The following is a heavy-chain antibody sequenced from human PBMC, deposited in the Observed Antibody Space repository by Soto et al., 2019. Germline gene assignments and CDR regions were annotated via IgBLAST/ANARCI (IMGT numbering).Heavy chain of an antibody. J-gene: IGHJ4*02. CDR1: GGSFTGHF. D-gene: IGHD7-27*01. V-gene: IGHV4-34*01. CDR2: VSHSGNT. Sequence: SETLSLTVNISGGSFTGHFCSWVRQPPGKGLEWIGEVSHSGNTDYYPSLRSRVTLSVDSSKNQISLALTSVTAADTAVYYCARAKFESTGWHQFDIWGQGTLVTVSS. CDR3: ARAKFESTGWHQFDI.